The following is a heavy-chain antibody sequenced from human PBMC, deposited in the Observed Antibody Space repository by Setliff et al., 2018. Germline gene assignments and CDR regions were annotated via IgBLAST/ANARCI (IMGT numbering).Heavy chain of an antibody. Sequence: GASVKVSCKTSPYSFSGYYIHWVRQAPGQGPEWMGRVNPKNGGILYSQKFEGRVPMTGDRTISTVYMDLRSLTFDDTAVYYCARPRSNYNRGAFSIWGQGTMVTVSS. V-gene: IGHV1-2*06. CDR1: PYSFSGYY. CDR3: ARPRSNYNRGAFSI. J-gene: IGHJ3*02. D-gene: IGHD3-10*01. CDR2: VNPKNGGI.